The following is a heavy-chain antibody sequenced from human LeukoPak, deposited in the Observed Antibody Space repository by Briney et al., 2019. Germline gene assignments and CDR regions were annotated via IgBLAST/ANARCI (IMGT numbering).Heavy chain of an antibody. Sequence: GGALRQTCAACGFIFHDYALHWVRQALARELAGVSGISWNSANKGNADSVKGRFPISSDNAKNSLYLQMNSLRAEDTALYYCEKDKTLGVVRGVLNYWGQEPWSPSLQ. CDR1: GFIFHDYA. D-gene: IGHD3-10*01. CDR3: EKDKTLGVVRGVLNY. CDR2: ISWNSANK. V-gene: IGHV3-9*01. J-gene: IGHJ4*01.